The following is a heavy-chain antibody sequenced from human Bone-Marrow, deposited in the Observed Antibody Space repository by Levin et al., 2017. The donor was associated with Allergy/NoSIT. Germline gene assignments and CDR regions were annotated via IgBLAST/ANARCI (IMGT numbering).Heavy chain of an antibody. Sequence: GGSLRLSCAASGFTFYTFGMNWVRQAPGKGLEWVSSIGSSSTFIKYADSVNGRFSISRDNAKSSLYLQMNSLTVEDTVVYYRARDWASGLTPRRVWFDSWGRGALVTVSS. D-gene: IGHD3-10*01. CDR2: IGSSSTFI. J-gene: IGHJ5*01. CDR3: ARDWASGLTPRRVWFDS. CDR1: GFTFYTFG. V-gene: IGHV3-21*01.